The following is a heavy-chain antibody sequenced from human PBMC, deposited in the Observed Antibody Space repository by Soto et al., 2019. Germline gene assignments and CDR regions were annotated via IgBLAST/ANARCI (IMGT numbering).Heavy chain of an antibody. D-gene: IGHD6-19*01. CDR3: ARGSGWYFH. Sequence: QVQLQESGPGLVKPSETLSLPCTVSGDSLSGSSWSWIRQPPGKGLERFAYMHFSGSTNYNPSLKXRXTXLVDTAKNQCALKLTSVTAADTAVYYCARGSGWYFHWGQGTLVTVSS. V-gene: IGHV4-59*01. CDR2: MHFSGST. CDR1: GDSLSGSS. J-gene: IGHJ4*02.